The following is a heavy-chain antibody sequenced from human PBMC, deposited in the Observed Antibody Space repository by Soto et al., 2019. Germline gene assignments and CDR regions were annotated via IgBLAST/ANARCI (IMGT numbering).Heavy chain of an antibody. CDR1: GFTFSSYS. CDR3: ARDIYDFGSAYDLTPCGMDV. Sequence: EVQLVESGGGLVKPGGSLRLSCAASGFTFSSYSMNWVRQAPGKGLEWVSSISSSSSYIYYADSVKGRFTITRDNAKNTLYLPMNTLRAEDTAVYYCARDIYDFGSAYDLTPCGMDVWGQGTTVTVSS. CDR2: ISSSSSYI. D-gene: IGHD3-3*01. V-gene: IGHV3-21*01. J-gene: IGHJ6*02.